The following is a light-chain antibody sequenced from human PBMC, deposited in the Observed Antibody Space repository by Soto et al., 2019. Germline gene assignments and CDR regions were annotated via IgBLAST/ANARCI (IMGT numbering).Light chain of an antibody. Sequence: DIQMTQSPSTLSASVADRVTITCRASQSISSWLAWYQQKPGKAPKLLIYKASSLESGVPSRFSGSGSGTEFTLTISSLQPDDFATYYCQQYNSYPWAFGQGTKLEIK. CDR2: KAS. CDR1: QSISSW. CDR3: QQYNSYPWA. V-gene: IGKV1-5*03. J-gene: IGKJ2*01.